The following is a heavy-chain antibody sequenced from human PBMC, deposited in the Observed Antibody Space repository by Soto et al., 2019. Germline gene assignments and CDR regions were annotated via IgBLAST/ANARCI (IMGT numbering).Heavy chain of an antibody. D-gene: IGHD6-13*01. J-gene: IGHJ5*02. CDR2: IYYSGRT. Sequence: PSETLSLTCTVSGGSISSGGNYWSWIRQHPGKGLEWIGYIYYSGRTYYNPSLKSRVTISVDTSKNQFSLKLNSVTAADTAVYYCARDGPGLAPADATGWFDPWGQGTLVTVSS. CDR3: ARDGPGLAPADATGWFDP. V-gene: IGHV4-31*03. CDR1: GGSISSGGNY.